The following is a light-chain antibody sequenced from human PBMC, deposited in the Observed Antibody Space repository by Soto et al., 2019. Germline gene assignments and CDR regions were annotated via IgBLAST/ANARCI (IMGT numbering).Light chain of an antibody. J-gene: IGLJ1*01. CDR3: SSYTSISTYV. CDR2: EVS. V-gene: IGLV2-14*01. CDR1: SSDVGYYNY. Sequence: QSVLTQPASVSGSPGQSITISCTGTSSDVGYYNYVSWYQQHPGKAPKVIIYEVSNRPSGVSNRFFGSKSGNTASLTISGLQPEDEADYYCSSYTSISTYVFGTGTKVTVL.